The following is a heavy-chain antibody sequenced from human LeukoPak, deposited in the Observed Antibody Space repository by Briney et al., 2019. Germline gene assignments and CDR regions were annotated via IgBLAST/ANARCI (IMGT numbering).Heavy chain of an antibody. Sequence: GGSLRLSCAASGFTFDDYSMHWVRQAPGKGLEWVSLITWDGGRTYYADSVKGRFTISRDNSRNSLYLQMNSLRTEDTALYYCGKGPRWCTGCYGFAILGQGTMVTVSS. D-gene: IGHD2-21*01. J-gene: IGHJ3*02. V-gene: IGHV3-43*01. CDR1: GFTFDDYS. CDR2: ITWDGGRT. CDR3: GKGPRWCTGCYGFAI.